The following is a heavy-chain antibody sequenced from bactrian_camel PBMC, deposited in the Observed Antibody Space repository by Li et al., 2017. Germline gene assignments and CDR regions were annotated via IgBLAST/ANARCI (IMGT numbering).Heavy chain of an antibody. CDR2: IDSVGIT. CDR1: RYTFSTDC. CDR3: ATDGLYGGSWVD. D-gene: IGHD6*01. V-gene: IGHV3S67*01. Sequence: VQLVESGGGSVQAGGSLRLTCAASRYTFSTDCMGWFRQAPGKEREGVATIDSVGITTYADSVKGRFTISRDNSKNTLYLQMNSLKYEDTALHYCATDGLYGGSWVDWGRGTQVTVS. J-gene: IGHJ4*01.